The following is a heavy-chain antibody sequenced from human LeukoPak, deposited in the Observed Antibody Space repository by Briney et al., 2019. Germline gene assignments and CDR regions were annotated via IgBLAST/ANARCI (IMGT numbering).Heavy chain of an antibody. CDR2: MHPNTGDT. CDR1: GYGFSDVY. V-gene: IGHV1-2*02. Sequence: ASVKVSCKASGYGFSDVYFNWVRQAPGHGLECMGWMHPNTGDTVYVQKFQGRVSFTRDTSISTAYMELHRLRSDDTAVYYCVRHLTDPTSGDYWGQGTLVTVSS. CDR3: VRHLTDPTSGDY. D-gene: IGHD1-14*01. J-gene: IGHJ4*02.